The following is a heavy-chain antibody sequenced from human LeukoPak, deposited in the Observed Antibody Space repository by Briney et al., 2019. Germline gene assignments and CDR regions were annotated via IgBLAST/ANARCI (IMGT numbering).Heavy chain of an antibody. J-gene: IGHJ4*02. CDR3: AREGDFPHDYPDY. D-gene: IGHD2/OR15-2a*01. CDR2: ISYDGSNK. CDR1: GFTFSSYA. Sequence: PGGSLRLSCAASGFTFSSYAMHWVRQAPGKGLEWVAVISYDGSNKYYADSVKGRFTISRDNSKNTLYLQMNSLRAEDTAVYYCAREGDFPHDYPDYWGQGTLVTVSS. V-gene: IGHV3-30-3*01.